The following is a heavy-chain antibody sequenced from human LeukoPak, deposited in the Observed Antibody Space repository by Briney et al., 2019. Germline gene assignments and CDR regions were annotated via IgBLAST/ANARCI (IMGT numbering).Heavy chain of an antibody. CDR2: IKRQTEGWAK. Sequence: GASLRLSCAGSGFSFNDAWLNWVRQTPEKGLEWVARIKRQTEGWAKDYAAPVKGRFTISRDDSKSTVYLQMNSLEIEDTAVYYCSRNADHDWWGQGTLVTVSS. V-gene: IGHV3-15*01. J-gene: IGHJ4*02. CDR3: SRNADHDW. CDR1: GFSFNDAW. D-gene: IGHD1-14*01.